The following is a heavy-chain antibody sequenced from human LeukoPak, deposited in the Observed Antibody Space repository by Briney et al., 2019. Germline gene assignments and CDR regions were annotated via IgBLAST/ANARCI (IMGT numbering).Heavy chain of an antibody. CDR1: GFTFSNYG. CDR3: AKGAARRRFYYYVGV. V-gene: IGHV3-30*18. J-gene: IGHJ6*03. Sequence: GGSLRLSCAASGFTFSNYGMHWVRQAPGKGLEWVAFITYDGSFKYHAESVQGRFTVSRDNAKNSLYLQMNSLRTDDMALYYCAKGAARRRFYYYVGVWGKGTTVTVSS. D-gene: IGHD6-6*01. CDR2: ITYDGSFK.